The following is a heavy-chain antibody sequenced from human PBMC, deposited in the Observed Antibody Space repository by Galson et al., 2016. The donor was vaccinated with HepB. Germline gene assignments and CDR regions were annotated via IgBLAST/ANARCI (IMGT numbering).Heavy chain of an antibody. V-gene: IGHV3-48*02. CDR3: ARDIFWYFDL. J-gene: IGHJ2*01. CDR2: IDTSRNTI. D-gene: IGHD3-9*01. Sequence: SLRLSCAASGFTFSTYTMNWVRQAPGKGLEWISYIDTSRNTIYYADSVRGRFTISRDNAKNSLHLQMNSLRDEDTAVYYCARDIFWYFDLWGRGTLVAVSS. CDR1: GFTFSTYT.